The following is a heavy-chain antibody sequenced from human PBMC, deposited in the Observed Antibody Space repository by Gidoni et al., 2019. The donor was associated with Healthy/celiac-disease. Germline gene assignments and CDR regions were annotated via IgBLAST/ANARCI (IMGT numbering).Heavy chain of an antibody. CDR2: INSDGRST. CDR3: ARDLTDCSSTTCYYNWSDP. D-gene: IGHD2-2*01. Sequence: EVQSVESGGGLVQPGGSLRLSCAASGFTFSSYWMHWVRQAPGKGLVWVSRINSDGRSTSYADSVKVRFTISRDNAKNTLYLQMNSLRAEATAVYSCARDLTDCSSTTCYYNWSDPWGQGTLVTVSS. J-gene: IGHJ5*02. CDR1: GFTFSSYW. V-gene: IGHV3-74*01.